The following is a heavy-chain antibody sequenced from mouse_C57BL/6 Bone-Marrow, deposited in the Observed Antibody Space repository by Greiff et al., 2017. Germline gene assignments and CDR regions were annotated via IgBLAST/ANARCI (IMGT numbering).Heavy chain of an antibody. J-gene: IGHJ3*01. CDR1: GFNFKDDY. CDR3: TRIAY. Sequence: VQLQQSGAELVRPGASVKLSCTASGFNFKDDYMHWVKQRPEQGLEWIGWIDPENGDTEYASKFQGKATITVDTSSNTAYLQRISLTTEDTAVYYCTRIAYWGQGTLVTVSA. V-gene: IGHV14-4*01. CDR2: IDPENGDT.